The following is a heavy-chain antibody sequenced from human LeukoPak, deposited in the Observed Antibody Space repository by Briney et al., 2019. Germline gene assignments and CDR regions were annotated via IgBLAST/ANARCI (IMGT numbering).Heavy chain of an antibody. V-gene: IGHV4-59*08. CDR1: GDSISSYY. J-gene: IGHJ6*03. CDR3: ARWYCSNNICFPMDV. Sequence: PSETLSLTCTVSGDSISSYYWSWIRQPPGKGLEWIGYVHYSGSSAYIASLKSRVTMSVDMYKNQFSLSLTSVTAADTALYYCARWYCSNNICFPMDVWGKGATVTVFS. CDR2: VHYSGSS. D-gene: IGHD2-2*01.